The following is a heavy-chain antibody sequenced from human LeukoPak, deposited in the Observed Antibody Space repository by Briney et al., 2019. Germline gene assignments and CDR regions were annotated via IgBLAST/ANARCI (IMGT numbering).Heavy chain of an antibody. CDR1: GFTFSTYA. CDR3: AKEPREYCSSTSCPNWFDS. J-gene: IGHJ5*01. CDR2: ISASGGTT. D-gene: IGHD2-2*01. Sequence: GGSLRLSCAASGFTFSTYAMSWVRQAPGKGLEWVSAISASGGTTYYADSVMGRFTISRDNSKNTLYLQMNSLRAEDTAVYYCAKEPREYCSSTSCPNWFDSWGQGTLVTVSS. V-gene: IGHV3-23*01.